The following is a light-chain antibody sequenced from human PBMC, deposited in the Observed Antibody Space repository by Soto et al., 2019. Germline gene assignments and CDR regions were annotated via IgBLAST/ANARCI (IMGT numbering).Light chain of an antibody. V-gene: IGKV1-27*01. CDR3: QKYDNAPLT. CDR1: QAISNY. J-gene: IGKJ4*01. CDR2: AAS. Sequence: DIQMTQAPSSLSASVGDRVTIAGRASQAISNYLAWYQQKPGKVPKLLIYAASSLQSGVPPRFSGSGSGTDFTLTISSLQPEDVSTYYCQKYDNAPLTFGGGTKVDIK.